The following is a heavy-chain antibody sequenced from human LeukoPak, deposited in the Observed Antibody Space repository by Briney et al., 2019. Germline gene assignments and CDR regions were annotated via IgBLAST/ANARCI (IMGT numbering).Heavy chain of an antibody. D-gene: IGHD2-21*02. V-gene: IGHV4-4*07. CDR1: GGSISSYY. CDR2: IYTSGST. J-gene: IGHJ4*02. Sequence: PSETLSLTCTVSGGSISSYYWSWIRQPAGKGLEWIGRIYTSGSTNYNPSLKSRVTMSVDTSKNQFSLKLSSVTAADTAVYYCARGGFCGNDCFFYYWGQGTLVTVSS. CDR3: ARGGFCGNDCFFYY.